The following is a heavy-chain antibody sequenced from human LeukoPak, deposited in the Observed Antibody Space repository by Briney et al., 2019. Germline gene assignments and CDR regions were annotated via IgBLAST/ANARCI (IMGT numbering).Heavy chain of an antibody. CDR2: ISYDGSNK. CDR1: GFTFSSYG. V-gene: IGHV3-30*18. CDR3: AKDYYGSGSYFDY. D-gene: IGHD3-10*01. J-gene: IGHJ4*02. Sequence: PGRSLRLSCAASGFTFSSYGMHWVRQAPGEGLEWVAVISYDGSNKYYADSVKGRFTISRDNSKNTLYLQMNSLRAEDTAVYYCAKDYYGSGSYFDYWGQGTLVTVSS.